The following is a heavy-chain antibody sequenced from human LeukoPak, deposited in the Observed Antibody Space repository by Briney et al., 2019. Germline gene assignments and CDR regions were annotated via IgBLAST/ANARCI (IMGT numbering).Heavy chain of an antibody. CDR2: ISGSGWYT. Sequence: GGSLRLSCAASGLTFSDYAMSRVRQAPGKGLEWVSGISGSGWYTYYADSVKGRFTISRDNSKNTLYLQMNTLRAEDTAVYYCAHIYYHGSESYGDFWGQGTLVTVSS. D-gene: IGHD3-10*01. CDR1: GLTFSDYA. J-gene: IGHJ4*02. CDR3: AHIYYHGSESYGDF. V-gene: IGHV3-23*01.